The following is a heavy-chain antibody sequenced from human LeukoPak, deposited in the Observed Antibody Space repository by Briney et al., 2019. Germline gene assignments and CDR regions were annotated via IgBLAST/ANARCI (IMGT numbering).Heavy chain of an antibody. CDR2: IKQDGSEK. Sequence: GGSLRLSCAASGFTFSSYWMSWVRQAPGKGLEWVANIKQDGSEKNYVDSVKGRFTISRDNAKNSLDLQMNSLRAEDTAVYYCARDPRGGYDDEGFDYWGQGTLVTVSS. CDR3: ARDPRGGYDDEGFDY. D-gene: IGHD5-12*01. CDR1: GFTFSSYW. J-gene: IGHJ4*02. V-gene: IGHV3-7*01.